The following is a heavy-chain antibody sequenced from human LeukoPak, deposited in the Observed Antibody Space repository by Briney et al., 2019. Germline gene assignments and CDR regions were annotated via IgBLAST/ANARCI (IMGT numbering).Heavy chain of an antibody. CDR2: INYSGST. CDR1: GGTISSYY. J-gene: IGHJ4*02. V-gene: IGHV4-59*08. D-gene: IGHD6-13*01. Sequence: SETLSLTCTVSGGTISSYYWSWIRQPPGKGLEWIGYINYSGSTNYNPSLKSRVTMSVVTSKNQFSLKLSSVTAADTAVYYCARTGIADALFDYWGQGTLVTVSS. CDR3: ARTGIADALFDY.